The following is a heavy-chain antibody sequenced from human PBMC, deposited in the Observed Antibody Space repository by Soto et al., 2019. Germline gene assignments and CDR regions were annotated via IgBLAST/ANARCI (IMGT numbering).Heavy chain of an antibody. V-gene: IGHV4-31*03. D-gene: IGHD3-16*01. CDR3: ERVGGINWFNP. CDR1: GGSISSGRYY. Sequence: QVQLQEPGPGLVKPSPTLSLTCTVSGGSISSGRYYWSWIRQHPGQGLEWIGYIYYSGSAYYNPSSKGRLTIAVRTSKNPFSRKVSCVMAADTGVYYCERVGGINWFNPWGQGPLVTVSS. CDR2: IYYSGSA. J-gene: IGHJ5*02.